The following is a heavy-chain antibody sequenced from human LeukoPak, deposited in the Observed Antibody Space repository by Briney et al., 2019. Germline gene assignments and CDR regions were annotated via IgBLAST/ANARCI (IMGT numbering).Heavy chain of an antibody. Sequence: GGSLRLSCAASGFTFSSYAMSWVRQAPGKGLEWVSSISGSGGSTYYADSVKGRFTISRDNSKNTLYLQMNGLRAEDTAVYYCAKVDFVVVPAADLWGQGTLVTVSS. CDR2: ISGSGGST. CDR3: AKVDFVVVPAADL. CDR1: GFTFSSYA. D-gene: IGHD2-2*03. V-gene: IGHV3-23*01. J-gene: IGHJ5*02.